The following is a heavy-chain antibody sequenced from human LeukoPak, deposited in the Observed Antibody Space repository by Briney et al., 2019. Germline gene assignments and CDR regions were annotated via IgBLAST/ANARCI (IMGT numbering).Heavy chain of an antibody. Sequence: PGGSLRLSCAASGFIFNLYAMTWVRQAPGKGLEWISTIGGNGLSTYYADSVKGRFTISRDNSKNTLYLQMNTLRVEDTAVYYCAKDLYGDYGNWFDPWGQGTLVTVSS. D-gene: IGHD4-17*01. CDR2: IGGNGLST. J-gene: IGHJ5*02. V-gene: IGHV3-23*01. CDR3: AKDLYGDYGNWFDP. CDR1: GFIFNLYA.